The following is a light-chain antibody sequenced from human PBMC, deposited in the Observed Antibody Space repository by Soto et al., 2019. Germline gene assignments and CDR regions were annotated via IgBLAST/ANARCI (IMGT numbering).Light chain of an antibody. CDR3: QQTNSFPIT. CDR2: GAS. J-gene: IGKJ5*01. CDR1: QGIGTW. V-gene: IGKV1D-12*01. Sequence: DVQVTQSPSFVSASVGDRVTITCRASQGIGTWLAWYQQKPGKAPNLLIYGASNLQSGVPSRFSGSGSGTHFTLTIISLQPEDFATYYCQQTNSFPITFCQGTRLEI.